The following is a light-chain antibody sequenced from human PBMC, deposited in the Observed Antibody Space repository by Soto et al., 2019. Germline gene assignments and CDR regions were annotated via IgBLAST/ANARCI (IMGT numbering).Light chain of an antibody. J-gene: IGKJ2*01. Sequence: EIVMTQSPATLSVSPGERATLSCRASQSVSSNIAWYQQKPGQAPRLLIYGASTRATGIPARFSGSGSGTEFTLTISSLQSEDFAVYYCQQYNNWHTFGQGTKLEIK. CDR2: GAS. CDR1: QSVSSN. V-gene: IGKV3-15*01. CDR3: QQYNNWHT.